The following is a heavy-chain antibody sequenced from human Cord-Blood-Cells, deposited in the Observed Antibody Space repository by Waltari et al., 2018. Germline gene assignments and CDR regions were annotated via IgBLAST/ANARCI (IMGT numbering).Heavy chain of an antibody. CDR1: GLPFSPSC. J-gene: IGHJ3*02. CDR2: ISYDGRNK. V-gene: IGHV3-30*18. D-gene: IGHD6-6*01. Sequence: QVQLVESGGGVVQPGRSLRLSCAASGLPFSPSCLPRVRQAPGKGVEGVAVISYDGRNKYYADSVKGRFTISRDNSKNTLYLQRNSLRAEDTAVYYCAKDSAHAFDIWGQGTMVTVSS. CDR3: AKDSAHAFDI.